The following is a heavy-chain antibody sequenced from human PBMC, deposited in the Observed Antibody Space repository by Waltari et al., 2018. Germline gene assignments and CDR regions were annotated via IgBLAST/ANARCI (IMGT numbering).Heavy chain of an antibody. J-gene: IGHJ4*02. V-gene: IGHV4-31*03. CDR3: ARGSSSWYPHFDY. CDR1: GGSISSGGYY. Sequence: QVQLQESGPGLVKPSQTLSLTCTVSGGSISSGGYYWSWIRQHPGKDLEWIGYIYHSGSTYYNPSLKSRVTISVDRSKNQFSLKLSSVTAADTAVYYCARGSSSWYPHFDYWGQGTLVTVSS. CDR2: IYHSGST. D-gene: IGHD6-13*01.